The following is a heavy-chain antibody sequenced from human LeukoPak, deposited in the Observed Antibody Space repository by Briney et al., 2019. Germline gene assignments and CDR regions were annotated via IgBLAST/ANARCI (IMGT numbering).Heavy chain of an antibody. V-gene: IGHV4-34*01. CDR2: INHSGST. CDR1: GGSFSGYY. J-gene: IGHJ4*02. Sequence: SETLSLTCAVYGGSFSGYYWSWIRQPPGKGLEWIGEINHSGSTNYNPSLKSRVTILVDTSKNQFSLKLSSVTAADTAVYYCARGSWPYYFDYWGQGTLVTVSS. D-gene: IGHD6-13*01. CDR3: ARGSWPYYFDY.